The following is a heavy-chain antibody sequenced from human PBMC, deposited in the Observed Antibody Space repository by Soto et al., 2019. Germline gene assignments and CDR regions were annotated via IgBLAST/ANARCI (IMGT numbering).Heavy chain of an antibody. CDR3: ARQIYDSDTGPNFQYYFDS. D-gene: IGHD3-22*01. CDR1: GERFTGYW. V-gene: IGHV5-10-1*01. CDR2: IDPSDSQT. J-gene: IGHJ4*02. Sequence: ESLKVSCKPSGERFTGYWITWVRQKPGKGLEWMGRIDPSDSQTYYSPSFRGHVTIAATKSITTVFLQWSSLRASDTAMYYCARQIYDSDTGPNFQYYFDSWGQGTPVTVS.